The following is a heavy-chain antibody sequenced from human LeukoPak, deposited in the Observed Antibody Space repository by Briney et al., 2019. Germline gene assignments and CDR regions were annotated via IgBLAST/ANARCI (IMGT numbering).Heavy chain of an antibody. Sequence: GASVKVSCKTSGGTFNNSAISWVRQAPGQGLEWLGGIMPLFGTAGYAQKFQGRVTITKDESTRTVYLELTSLTSDDTAVYYCAKGSVVGATNFDYWGQGTLVTVSS. CDR1: GGTFNNSA. CDR3: AKGSVVGATNFDY. J-gene: IGHJ4*02. D-gene: IGHD1-26*01. CDR2: IMPLFGTA. V-gene: IGHV1-69*05.